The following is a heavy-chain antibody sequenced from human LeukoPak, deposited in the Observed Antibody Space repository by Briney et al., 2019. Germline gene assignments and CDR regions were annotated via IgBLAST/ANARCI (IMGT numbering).Heavy chain of an antibody. CDR3: ANRISGSSH. J-gene: IGHJ4*02. D-gene: IGHD1-26*01. V-gene: IGHV3-30*04. CDR1: GFTFSLYT. Sequence: GGSLRLSCAASGFTFSLYTMHWVRQAPGKGLEWVAVISYDGSDKYYADSVKGRFTISRDNSKNTVFLQMNSLRAEDTGVYYCANRISGSSHWGQGTLVTVSS. CDR2: ISYDGSDK.